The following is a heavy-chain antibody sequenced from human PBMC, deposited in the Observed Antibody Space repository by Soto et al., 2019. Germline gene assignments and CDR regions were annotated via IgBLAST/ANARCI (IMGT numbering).Heavy chain of an antibody. CDR1: GFTFSRYG. CDR3: AKETIAVSGPNYFDY. V-gene: IGHV3-30*18. CDR2: VSHDGLAQ. D-gene: IGHD6-19*01. J-gene: IGHJ4*02. Sequence: QVQLMESGGGVVQPGPSLRLLCEGAGFTFSRYGMHWVRQAPGMGLEWVAVVSHDGLAQYYGDSVKGRFTISRDNSQNTLYLQMNNLSTEDTAIYYCAKETIAVSGPNYFDYWGQGTLVTVSS.